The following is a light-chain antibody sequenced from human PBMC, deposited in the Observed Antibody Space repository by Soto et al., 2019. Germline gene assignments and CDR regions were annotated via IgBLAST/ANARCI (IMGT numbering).Light chain of an antibody. CDR3: QQYNSYPIT. CDR2: DAS. Sequence: DIQITQSPSTLSASLGDRVAITCRASQSISSWLAWYQQKPGKAPKLLIYDASNLESGVPSRFSGSGSGTEFTLTISSLQPDDFATYYCQQYNSYPITFGQGTRLEIK. CDR1: QSISSW. V-gene: IGKV1-5*01. J-gene: IGKJ5*01.